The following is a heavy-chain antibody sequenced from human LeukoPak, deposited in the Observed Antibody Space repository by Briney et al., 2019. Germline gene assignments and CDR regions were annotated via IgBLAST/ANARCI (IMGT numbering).Heavy chain of an antibody. D-gene: IGHD3-22*01. V-gene: IGHV3-53*01. J-gene: IGHJ4*02. CDR1: GFIVSNKY. CDR2: HYNAGST. CDR3: ASLKGLFDYFDY. Sequence: AGGPLTLSCGASGFIVSNKYMSWVRQAPGKGLEWYSVHYNAGSTYYADHVKGRFTIARDNSKNTLYLQMYSLRAEDTAVYYCASLKGLFDYFDYWGQGILVTVYS.